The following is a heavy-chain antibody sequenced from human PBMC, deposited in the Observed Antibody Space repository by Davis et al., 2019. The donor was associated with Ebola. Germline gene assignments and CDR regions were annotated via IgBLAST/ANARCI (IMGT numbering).Heavy chain of an antibody. CDR1: GFTFSTYS. J-gene: IGHJ3*02. CDR3: ARVQAYYDSSGYYSDAFDI. D-gene: IGHD3-22*01. V-gene: IGHV3-21*01. CDR2: VSSRSRYI. Sequence: GESLKISCTASGFTFSTYSLNWVRQAPGKGLEWVSTVSSRSRYIYYADSVKGRFTISRDNAKNTLYLQMNSLRGEDTAVYYCARVQAYYDSSGYYSDAFDIWGQGTMVTVSS.